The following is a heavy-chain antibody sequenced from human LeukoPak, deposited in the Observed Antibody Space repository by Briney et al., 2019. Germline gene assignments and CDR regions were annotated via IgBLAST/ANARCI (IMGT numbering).Heavy chain of an antibody. V-gene: IGHV4-30-2*01. D-gene: IGHD3-10*01. CDR2: IYHSGST. J-gene: IGHJ3*02. Sequence: PSETLSLTCAVSGGSISSGGYSWSWIRQPPGKGLEWIGYIYHSGSTYYNPSLKSRVTISVDRSKNQFSLKLSSVTAADTAVYYCARARIRGWLNFSPYVFDTGGQGTMVPVFS. CDR1: GGSISSGGYS. CDR3: ARARIRGWLNFSPYVFDT.